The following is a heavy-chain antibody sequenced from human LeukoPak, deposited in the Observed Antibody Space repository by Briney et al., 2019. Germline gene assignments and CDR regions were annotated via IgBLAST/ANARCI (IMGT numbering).Heavy chain of an antibody. CDR3: ARFLGIGSQRDYFDS. D-gene: IGHD6-19*01. CDR2: INHSGST. J-gene: IGHJ4*02. CDR1: GGSFSAYY. V-gene: IGHV4-34*01. Sequence: PSETLTLTCAVYGGSFSAYYGSWIRQPPGKGLGWIGEINHSGSTNYNPSLKSRVSISVDTSKSQFSLKLSSVTPEDTAVYYCARFLGIGSQRDYFDSWGQGTLVTVSS.